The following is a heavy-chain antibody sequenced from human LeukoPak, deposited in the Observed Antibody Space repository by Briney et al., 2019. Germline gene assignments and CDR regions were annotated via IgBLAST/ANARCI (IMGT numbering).Heavy chain of an antibody. J-gene: IGHJ5*02. CDR1: GGSFSGYY. D-gene: IGHD6-13*01. Sequence: SETLSLTCAVYGGSFSGYYWSWIRQPPGKGLEWIGEINHSGSTNYNPSLTSRVTISVDTSKNQFSLKLSSVTAADTAVYYCARARIAAAGTTWFDPWGQGTLVTVSS. V-gene: IGHV4-34*01. CDR3: ARARIAAAGTTWFDP. CDR2: INHSGST.